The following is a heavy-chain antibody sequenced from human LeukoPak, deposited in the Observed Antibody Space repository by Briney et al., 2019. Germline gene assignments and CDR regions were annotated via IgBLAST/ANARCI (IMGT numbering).Heavy chain of an antibody. Sequence: ASVKVSCKASGYTFTSYGISWVRQAPGQRLEWMGWINAGNGNTKYSQKFQGRVTITRDTSASTAYMELSSLRSEDTAVYYCARSDYDFWSGLDYWGQGTLVTVSS. CDR2: INAGNGNT. CDR1: GYTFTSYG. CDR3: ARSDYDFWSGLDY. J-gene: IGHJ4*02. D-gene: IGHD3-3*01. V-gene: IGHV1-3*01.